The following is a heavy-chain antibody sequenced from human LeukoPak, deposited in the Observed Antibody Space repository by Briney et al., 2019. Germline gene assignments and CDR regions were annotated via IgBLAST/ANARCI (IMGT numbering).Heavy chain of an antibody. D-gene: IGHD5/OR15-5a*01. V-gene: IGHV3-33*01. CDR2: MWDDGTNE. CDR3: ARDRHGSAVYNFDY. Sequence: PGGSLRLSCTASGFNFGIYGMHWVRQAPGKGLEWVAVMWDDGTNEYYVESVKGRFTISRDNAKNSLYLQMNSLRAEDAAVYFCARDRHGSAVYNFDYWGQGTLVAVSS. J-gene: IGHJ4*02. CDR1: GFNFGIYG.